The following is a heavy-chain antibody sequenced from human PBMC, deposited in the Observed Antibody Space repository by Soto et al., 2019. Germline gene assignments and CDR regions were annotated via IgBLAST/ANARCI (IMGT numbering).Heavy chain of an antibody. CDR1: GGSFSGYY. Sequence: PSETLSLTCAVYGGSFSGYYWSWIRQPPGKGLEWIGEINHSGSTNYNPSLKSRVTISVDTSKNQFSLKLSSVTAADTAVYYCAREGQVFGSGHFDYWGQGNLVTVSS. J-gene: IGHJ4*02. CDR2: INHSGST. CDR3: AREGQVFGSGHFDY. V-gene: IGHV4-34*01. D-gene: IGHD3-3*01.